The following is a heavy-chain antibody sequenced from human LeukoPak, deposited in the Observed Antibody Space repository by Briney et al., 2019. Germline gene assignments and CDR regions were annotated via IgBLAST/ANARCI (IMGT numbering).Heavy chain of an antibody. V-gene: IGHV1-2*02. CDR2: INPNSGGT. Sequence: ASVKVSCKASGYTFTGYYMHWVRQAPGQGLEWMGWINPNSGGTNYAQKFQGRVTMTRDTSISTAYMELSRLRSDGTAVYYCASWGGYCSSTSCYYFDYWGQGTLVTVSS. J-gene: IGHJ4*02. D-gene: IGHD2-2*01. CDR1: GYTFTGYY. CDR3: ASWGGYCSSTSCYYFDY.